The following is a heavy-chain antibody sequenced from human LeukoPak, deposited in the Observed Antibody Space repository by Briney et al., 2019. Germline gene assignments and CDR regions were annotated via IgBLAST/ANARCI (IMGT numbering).Heavy chain of an antibody. V-gene: IGHV3-74*01. D-gene: IGHD4-23*01. CDR1: GCTFSSYW. CDR2: IASDGSST. J-gene: IGHJ4*02. Sequence: GGSLRLSCAASGCTFSSYWMNWVRQAPGKGLVWVSRIASDGSSTTYADSVKGRFSISRDNAKNTLDLQMNSLRVEDTAVYYCARGRPHGNDYWGQGTLVTVSS. CDR3: ARGRPHGNDY.